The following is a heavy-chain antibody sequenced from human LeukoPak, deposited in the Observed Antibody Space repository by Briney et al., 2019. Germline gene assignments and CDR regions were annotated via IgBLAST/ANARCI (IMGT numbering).Heavy chain of an antibody. CDR1: GFTFSGSA. J-gene: IGHJ4*02. CDR2: IRSKANSYAT. D-gene: IGHD3-22*01. Sequence: GGSLRLSCAASGFTFSGSAMHWVRQASGKGLEWVGRIRSKANSYATAYAASVKGRFTISRDDSKNTAYLQMNSLKTEDTALYYCTRHPDSSGRIWGQGTLVTVSS. V-gene: IGHV3-73*01. CDR3: TRHPDSSGRI.